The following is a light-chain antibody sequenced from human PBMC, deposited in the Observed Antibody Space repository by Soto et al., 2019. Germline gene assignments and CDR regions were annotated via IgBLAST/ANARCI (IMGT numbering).Light chain of an antibody. Sequence: AIRMTQSPSSLSASTGDRVTITCRASQGISSYLAWYQQKPGKAHKLLIYAASTLQSGVPSRFSGSGSGTDFTPTISCLQSEDFATYYCQQYYSYPTITFGQGTRLEIK. CDR3: QQYYSYPTIT. J-gene: IGKJ5*01. CDR1: QGISSY. V-gene: IGKV1-8*01. CDR2: AAS.